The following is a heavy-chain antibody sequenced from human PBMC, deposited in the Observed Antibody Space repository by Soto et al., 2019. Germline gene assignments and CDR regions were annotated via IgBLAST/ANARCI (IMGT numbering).Heavy chain of an antibody. D-gene: IGHD2-2*01. Sequence: GGSLRLSCAGSGFTFINHAMNWVLQGPGKGLEWVTGITGNGETTNYADSVKGRFTISRDNSKNTLYLQMNSLRAEDTAVYYCAKVDCGSSGCRLIDYWGQGTLVTVSS. V-gene: IGHV3-23*01. CDR1: GFTFINHA. J-gene: IGHJ4*02. CDR3: AKVDCGSSGCRLIDY. CDR2: ITGNGETT.